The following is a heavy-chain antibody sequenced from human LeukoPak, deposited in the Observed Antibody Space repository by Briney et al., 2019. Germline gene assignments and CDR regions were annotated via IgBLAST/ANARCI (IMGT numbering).Heavy chain of an antibody. CDR2: IYYSGST. Sequence: KPSETLSLTCTVSGGSISSYYWSWIRQPPGKGLEWIGYIYYSGSTNYNPSLKSRVTISVDTPKNQFSLKLSSVTAADTAVYYCARHAYSGSFLDYWGQGTLVTVSS. CDR1: GGSISSYY. D-gene: IGHD1-26*01. V-gene: IGHV4-59*08. CDR3: ARHAYSGSFLDY. J-gene: IGHJ4*02.